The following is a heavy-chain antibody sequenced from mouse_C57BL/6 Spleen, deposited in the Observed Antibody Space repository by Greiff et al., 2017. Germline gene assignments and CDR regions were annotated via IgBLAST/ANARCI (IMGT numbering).Heavy chain of an antibody. V-gene: IGHV5-16*01. J-gene: IGHJ4*01. CDR1: GFTFSDYY. D-gene: IGHD3-1*01. CDR2: INYDGSST. CDR3: ARDRSGGAMDY. Sequence: DVQLVESEGGLVQPGSSMKLSCTASGFTFSDYYMAWVRQVPEKGLEWVANINYDGSSTYYLDSLKSRFIISRDNAKNILYLQMSSLKSEDTATYYCARDRSGGAMDYWGQGASVTVSS.